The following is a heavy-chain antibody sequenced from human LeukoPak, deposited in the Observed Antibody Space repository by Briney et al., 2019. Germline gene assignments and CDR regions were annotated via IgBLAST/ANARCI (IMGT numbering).Heavy chain of an antibody. Sequence: GGSLRLSRAASGFTFSTSIMAWVRQAPGKGLEWVSSISGSSNYVFYADSVKGRFTISRDNAKNSLYLQMNSLRAGDTAVYYCARDGVVSAYITADYWGQGTLVTVSS. CDR2: ISGSSNYV. J-gene: IGHJ4*02. D-gene: IGHD2-15*01. CDR3: ARDGVVSAYITADY. CDR1: GFTFSTSI. V-gene: IGHV3-21*01.